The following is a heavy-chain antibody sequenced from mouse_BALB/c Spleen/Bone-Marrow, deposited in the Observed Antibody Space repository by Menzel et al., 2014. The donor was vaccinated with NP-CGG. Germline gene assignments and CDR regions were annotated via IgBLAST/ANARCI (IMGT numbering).Heavy chain of an antibody. D-gene: IGHD1-1*01. V-gene: IGHV3-1*02. CDR2: MHYSGST. CDR1: GYSITSGYS. J-gene: IGHJ2*01. Sequence: EVKLMESGPDLVKPSQSLSLTCTVTGYSITSGYSWHWIRQFPGNKLEWMVYMHYSGSTNYNPSLKSRISITRDTSKNQFFLQLNSVTPEDTATYYCATYYCGSTYNFDYWGQGTTLTGSS. CDR3: ATYYCGSTYNFDY.